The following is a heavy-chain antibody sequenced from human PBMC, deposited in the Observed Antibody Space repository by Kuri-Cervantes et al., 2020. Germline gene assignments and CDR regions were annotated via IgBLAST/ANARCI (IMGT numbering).Heavy chain of an antibody. J-gene: IGHJ4*02. V-gene: IGHV3-73*01. Sequence: GESLKISCAASGFTFSGSAMHWVRQASGKGLEWVGRIRSKANSYATAYAASVKGRFTISRDDSKNTAYLQMNSLRAEDTAVYYCARAKGYYVGIGYFDYWGQGTLVTVSS. CDR2: IRSKANSYAT. CDR3: ARAKGYYVGIGYFDY. D-gene: IGHD1-26*01. CDR1: GFTFSGSA.